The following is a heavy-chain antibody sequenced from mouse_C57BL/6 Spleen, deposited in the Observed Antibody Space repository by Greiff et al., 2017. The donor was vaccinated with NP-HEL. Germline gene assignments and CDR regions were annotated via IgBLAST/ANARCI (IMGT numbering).Heavy chain of an antibody. CDR1: GFTFSSYG. CDR2: ISSGGSYT. J-gene: IGHJ4*01. V-gene: IGHV5-6*01. Sequence: EVQLVESGGDLVKPGGSLKLSCAASGFTFSSYGMSWVRQTPDKRLEWVATISSGGSYTYYPDSVKGRFTISRDNAKNTLYLQMSSLKSEDTAMYYCARLEDYWGQGTSVTVSS. CDR3: ARLEDY.